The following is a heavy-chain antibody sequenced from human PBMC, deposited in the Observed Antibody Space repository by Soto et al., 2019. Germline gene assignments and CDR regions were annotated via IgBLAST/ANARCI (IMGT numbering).Heavy chain of an antibody. V-gene: IGHV5-51*01. CDR2: IYVGDSDT. D-gene: IGHD2-21*01. CDR3: ARLVNIFDFDY. CDR1: GYSFTNYW. Sequence: PGESLKISCKGSGYSFTNYWIGWVRQMPGKGLEWMGIIYVGDSDTRYSPSFQGQVTISADKSSSTAYLQWSGLKASDTAMYYCARLVNIFDFDYWGQGTLVTVSS. J-gene: IGHJ4*02.